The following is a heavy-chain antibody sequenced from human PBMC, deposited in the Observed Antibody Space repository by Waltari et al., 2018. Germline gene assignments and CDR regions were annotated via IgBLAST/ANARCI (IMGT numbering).Heavy chain of an antibody. Sequence: QLQLQESGPGLVKPSETLSLTCAVSGGSISSSSYYWGWIRQPPGKGLEWIASMHYSGSTFYNPSLQSRVTISVDTSKNHFSLKLSSVTAADTAFYYCVGWGIVATPAYYYDYWGQGTLVTVSS. CDR2: MHYSGST. CDR3: VGWGIVATPAYYYDY. D-gene: IGHD5-12*01. CDR1: GGSISSSSYY. V-gene: IGHV4-39*02. J-gene: IGHJ4*01.